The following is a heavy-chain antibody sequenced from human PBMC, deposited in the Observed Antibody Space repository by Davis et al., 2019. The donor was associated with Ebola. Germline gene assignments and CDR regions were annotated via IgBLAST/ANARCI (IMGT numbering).Heavy chain of an antibody. V-gene: IGHV1-18*04. J-gene: IGHJ4*02. CDR3: AGSSTWYHSAEY. CDR2: ISTYNGNT. D-gene: IGHD6-13*01. CDR1: GYTFTSYG. Sequence: AASVKVSCKASGYTFTSYGISWVRQAPRQGLEWMGWISTYNGNTNFAQKLQGRVTMTTDTSTSSAYMELRSLRSEDTAVYYCAGSSTWYHSAEYWGQGTLVTVSS.